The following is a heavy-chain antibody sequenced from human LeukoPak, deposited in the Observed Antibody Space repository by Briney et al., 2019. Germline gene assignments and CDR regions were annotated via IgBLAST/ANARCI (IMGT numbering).Heavy chain of an antibody. V-gene: IGHV3-43*02. J-gene: IGHJ5*02. CDR1: GFTFDDYA. D-gene: IGHD3-9*01. Sequence: GGSLRLSCAASGFTFDDYAMHWVRQGPGKGLEWVSYISGDGSTTYYAEPVKGRFTISRDNSKTSLYLQMTGLRTEDTALYYCTISPTPTGFYMHLWGQGTLVTVSS. CDR3: TISPTPTGFYMHL. CDR2: ISGDGSTT.